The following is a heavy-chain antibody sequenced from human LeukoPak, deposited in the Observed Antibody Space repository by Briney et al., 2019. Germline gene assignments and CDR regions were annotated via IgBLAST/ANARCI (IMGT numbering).Heavy chain of an antibody. V-gene: IGHV4-34*01. CDR2: INHSGST. J-gene: IGHJ5*02. Sequence: SETLSLICSVYGGSFSGYYWSWIRQPPRKGLDWIGEINHSGSTNYNPPLNSRVTISVATSKNQFSLKLSSVTVADTAAYYCASGRYYYDSSGPPTWGQGTLVTVSS. D-gene: IGHD3-22*01. CDR1: GGSFSGYY. CDR3: ASGRYYYDSSGPPT.